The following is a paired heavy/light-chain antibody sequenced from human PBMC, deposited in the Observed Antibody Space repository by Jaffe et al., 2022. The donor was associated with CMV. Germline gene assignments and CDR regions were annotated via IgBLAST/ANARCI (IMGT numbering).Light chain of an antibody. CDR3: QQSNSAPYT. CDR2: AAS. CDR1: QSISSY. J-gene: IGKJ2*01. Sequence: DIQMTQSPSSLSASVGDRVTITCRASQSISSYLNWYQQKPGKAPKLLIYAASSLQRGVPSRFSGSGSGTEFILTISSLQPEDFAIYHCQQSNSAPYTFGQGTKLEIK. V-gene: IGKV1-39*01.
Heavy chain of an antibody. CDR2: VYFSGTT. V-gene: IGHV4-39*01. D-gene: IGHD2-21*01. Sequence: QLQLQESGPGLVKPSETLSLTCTVSGGSITSSSYYWGWIRQPPGKGLEWIGSVYFSGTTDYNPSLKSRVTIFVDTSKNQFSLKLSSVTAADTAVYYCARHSYPLFYMDVWGKGTTVTVSS. J-gene: IGHJ6*03. CDR3: ARHSYPLFYMDV. CDR1: GGSITSSSYY.